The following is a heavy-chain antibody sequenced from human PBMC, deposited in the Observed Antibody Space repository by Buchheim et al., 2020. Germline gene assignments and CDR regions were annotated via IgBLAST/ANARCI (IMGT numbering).Heavy chain of an antibody. V-gene: IGHV3-30*04. J-gene: IGHJ4*02. CDR1: GFTFSSYA. D-gene: IGHD4-17*01. CDR3: ARGRYGENYFDY. Sequence: QVQLVESGGGVVQPGRSLRLSCAASGFTFSSYAMHWVRRAPGKGLEWVAVISYDGSNKYYADSVKGRFTISRDNSKNTLYLQMNSLRAEDTAVYYCARGRYGENYFDYWGQGTL. CDR2: ISYDGSNK.